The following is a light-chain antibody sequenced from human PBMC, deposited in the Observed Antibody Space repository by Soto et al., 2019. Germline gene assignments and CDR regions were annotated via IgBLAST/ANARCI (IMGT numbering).Light chain of an antibody. J-gene: IGLJ1*01. CDR2: EVS. CDR3: NSYGSTSTRYV. Sequence: QSALTQPASVSGSPGQSITISCTGTSSDVGGYNYVSWYQQHPGKAPKLMIYEVSYRPSGVSNRFSGSKSGNTASLTISGLQAEDEADYFCNSYGSTSTRYVFGTGTKGTVL. V-gene: IGLV2-14*01. CDR1: SSDVGGYNY.